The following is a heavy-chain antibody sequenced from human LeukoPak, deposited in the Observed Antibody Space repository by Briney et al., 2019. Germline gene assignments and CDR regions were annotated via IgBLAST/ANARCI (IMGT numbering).Heavy chain of an antibody. CDR2: IVVGSGNT. CDR3: AADKQGSVDS. V-gene: IGHV1-58*02. Sequence: ASVKVSCKASGFAFTSSAMQWLRQVRGQRLEWIGWIVVGSGNTNYAQKFQERVTITRDMSTSTAYMELSSLRSEDTAVYYCAADKQGSVDSWGQGTLVTVSS. CDR1: GFAFTSSA. J-gene: IGHJ5*01.